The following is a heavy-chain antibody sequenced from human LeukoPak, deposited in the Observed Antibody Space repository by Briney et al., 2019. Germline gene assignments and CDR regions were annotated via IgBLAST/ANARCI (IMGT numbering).Heavy chain of an antibody. Sequence: GGSLRLSCAASGFTVSGKYMSWVRQAPGKGLEWVSVIYSGGSTYYADSVKGRFTISRDNSKNALHLHMNSLRAEDTAVYYCARGPSPRSPDYWGQGTLVTVSS. J-gene: IGHJ4*02. CDR3: ARGPSPRSPDY. V-gene: IGHV3-53*01. CDR2: IYSGGST. CDR1: GFTVSGKY.